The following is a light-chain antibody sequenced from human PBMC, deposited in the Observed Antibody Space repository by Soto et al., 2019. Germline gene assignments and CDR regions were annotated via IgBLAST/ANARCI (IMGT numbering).Light chain of an antibody. CDR3: SSYTSGSLVV. CDR2: EVS. J-gene: IGLJ2*01. CDR1: SSDVGGFNY. Sequence: QSVLTQPDSVSGSPGQSITISCTGTSSDVGGFNYVSWYQQHPGKVPKLMIFEVSNRPSGVSPRFSASKSGNTASLTISGLQAEDEADYYCSSYTSGSLVVFGGGTKLTVL. V-gene: IGLV2-14*01.